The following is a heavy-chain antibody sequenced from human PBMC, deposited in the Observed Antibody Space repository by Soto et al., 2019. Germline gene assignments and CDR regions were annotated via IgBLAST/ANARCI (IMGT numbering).Heavy chain of an antibody. V-gene: IGHV4-39*01. Sequence: QLQLQESGPGLVKPSETLSLTCTVSGGSISSSSYYWGWIRQPPGKGLEWIGSIYYSGSTYYNPSLKSRVTISVDTSKNQFSLKLSSVTAADTAVYYCARHRGSAVAGTEIDYWGQGTLVTVSS. CDR2: IYYSGST. D-gene: IGHD6-19*01. CDR1: GGSISSSSYY. J-gene: IGHJ4*02. CDR3: ARHRGSAVAGTEIDY.